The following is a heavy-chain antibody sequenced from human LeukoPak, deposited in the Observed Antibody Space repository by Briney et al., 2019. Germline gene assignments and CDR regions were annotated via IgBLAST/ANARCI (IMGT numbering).Heavy chain of an antibody. J-gene: IGHJ6*02. CDR2: IKQDGSEK. V-gene: IGHV3-7*01. D-gene: IGHD2-15*01. CDR3: ARAIGRYCSGGSCYSLHYYYYYGMDV. Sequence: GGSLRLSCAASGFTFSSYWMSWVRQAPGKGLERVANIKQDGSEKYYVDSVKGRFTISRDNAKNSVYLQMNSLRAEDTAVYYCARAIGRYCSGGSCYSLHYYYYYGMDVWGQGTTVTVSS. CDR1: GFTFSSYW.